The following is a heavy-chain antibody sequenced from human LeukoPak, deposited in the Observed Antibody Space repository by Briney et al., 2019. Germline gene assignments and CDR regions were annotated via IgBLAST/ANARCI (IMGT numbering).Heavy chain of an antibody. D-gene: IGHD4-11*01. CDR2: ISSSGGST. CDR1: GFAFSRYV. CDR3: ASLGDYSNAHWFDP. J-gene: IGHJ5*02. Sequence: GGSLRLSCAASGFAFSRYVMHWVRQTPGKGLEDVSTISSSGGSTYYANSVKGRFTISRDNSKNKLYLQMGSLRTEDMAVYYCASLGDYSNAHWFDPWGQGTLVTVSS. V-gene: IGHV3-64*01.